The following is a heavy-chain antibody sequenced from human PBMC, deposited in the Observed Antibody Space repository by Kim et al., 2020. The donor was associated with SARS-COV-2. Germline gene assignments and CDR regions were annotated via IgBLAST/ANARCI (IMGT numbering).Heavy chain of an antibody. D-gene: IGHD3-3*01. Sequence: GGSLRLSCAASGFTFSSYGMHWVRQAPGKGLEWVAVIWYDGSNKYYADSVKGRFTISRDNSKNTLYLQMNSLRAEDTAVYYCASELYYDFWSGYYNGAKGMDVWGQGTTVTVSS. CDR1: GFTFSSYG. CDR2: IWYDGSNK. CDR3: ASELYYDFWSGYYNGAKGMDV. V-gene: IGHV3-33*01. J-gene: IGHJ6*02.